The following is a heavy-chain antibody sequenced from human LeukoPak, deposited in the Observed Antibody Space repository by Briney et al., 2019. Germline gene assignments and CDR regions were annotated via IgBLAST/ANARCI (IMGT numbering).Heavy chain of an antibody. CDR3: ARSSTRMNWFDP. J-gene: IGHJ5*02. Sequence: SETLSLTCTVSGGSISSGSYYWSWIRQPAGKGLEWIGRIYTSGSTNYNPSLKSRVTISVDTSKNQFSLKLSSVTAADTAAYYCARSSTRMNWFDPWGQGTLVTVSS. V-gene: IGHV4-61*02. CDR1: GGSISSGSYY. D-gene: IGHD3-22*01. CDR2: IYTSGST.